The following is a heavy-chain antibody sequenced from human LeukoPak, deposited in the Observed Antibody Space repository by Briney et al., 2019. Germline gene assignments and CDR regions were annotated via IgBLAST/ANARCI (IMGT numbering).Heavy chain of an antibody. V-gene: IGHV1-24*01. J-gene: IGHJ3*02. CDR1: GYTLTKLA. Sequence: ASVKVSCKVSGYTLTKLAMHWVRQAPGKGLEWMGGFDPEDGETIYAQRFQGRVTMTEDTSSDTAFMELSGLKSEDTAVYYCATENYIDFWNGYAFDIWGQGTMVTVYS. CDR2: FDPEDGET. D-gene: IGHD3-3*01. CDR3: ATENYIDFWNGYAFDI.